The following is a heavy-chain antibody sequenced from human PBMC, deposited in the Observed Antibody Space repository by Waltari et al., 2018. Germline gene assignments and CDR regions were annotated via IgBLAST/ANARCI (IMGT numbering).Heavy chain of an antibody. J-gene: IGHJ4*02. CDR2: ISWNSGSI. Sequence: EVQLVESGGGLVQPGRSLRLSCAASGFTFDDYAMHWVRQAPGKGLEWVSGISWNSGSIGYADSVKGRFTISRDNAKNSLYLQMNSLRAEDTALYYCAKGGSSSWSNFDYWGQGTLVTVSS. D-gene: IGHD6-13*01. CDR1: GFTFDDYA. V-gene: IGHV3-9*01. CDR3: AKGGSSSWSNFDY.